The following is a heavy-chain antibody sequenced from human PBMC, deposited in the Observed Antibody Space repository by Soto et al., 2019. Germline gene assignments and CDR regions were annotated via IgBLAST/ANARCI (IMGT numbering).Heavy chain of an antibody. V-gene: IGHV3-7*01. CDR2: IKQDGNEK. J-gene: IGHJ3*02. Sequence: EVQLVESGGGLVQPGGSLRLSCAVSGFTFSDYWMSWVRQAPGKGLEWVANIKQDGNEKYYVDSVKGRFTISRDNAKNSLYQQMNSLRADDTAVYYCARGLGSSGWYSPRDAFDIWGQGTMVTVSS. CDR1: GFTFSDYW. D-gene: IGHD6-19*01. CDR3: ARGLGSSGWYSPRDAFDI.